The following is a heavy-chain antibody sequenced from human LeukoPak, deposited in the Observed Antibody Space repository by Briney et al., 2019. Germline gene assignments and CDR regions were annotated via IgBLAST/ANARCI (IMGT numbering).Heavy chain of an antibody. CDR3: ARVLLRSYYYYMDV. D-gene: IGHD2-8*02. J-gene: IGHJ6*03. CDR1: GFTFSSYS. CDR2: ISSSSSYI. V-gene: IGHV3-21*01. Sequence: GTLRLSCAASGFTFSSYSMNWVRQAPGKGLEWVSSISSSSSYIYYADSVKGRFTISRDNAKNSLYLQMNSLRAEDTAVYYCARVLLRSYYYYMDVWGRGTTVTISS.